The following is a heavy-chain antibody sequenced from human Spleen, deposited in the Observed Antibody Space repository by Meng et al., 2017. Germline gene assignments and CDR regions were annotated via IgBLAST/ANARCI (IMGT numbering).Heavy chain of an antibody. CDR2: IYHPGST. D-gene: IGHD3-10*01. V-gene: IGHV4-61*03. CDR3: ARSYGSGTYWYFDL. J-gene: IGHJ2*01. CDR1: GGTVSRGNYY. Sequence: AHVPDVCPGLVPPSDTLTSTCTFSGGTVSRGNYYWSGARQPPGKGLEWIGFIYHPGSTDCHPSLQRRVTISVDTSNNHSSLKLTSVTAADTVVYYCARSYGSGTYWYFDLWGRGTLVTVSS.